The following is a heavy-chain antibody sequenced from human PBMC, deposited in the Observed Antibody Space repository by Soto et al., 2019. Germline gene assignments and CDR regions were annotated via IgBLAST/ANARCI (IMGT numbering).Heavy chain of an antibody. D-gene: IGHD5-18*01. CDR1: GYTLTELS. J-gene: IGHJ2*01. CDR2: FDPEDGET. Sequence: ASVKVSCKVSGYTLTELSMHWVRQAPGKGLEWMGGFDPEDGETIYAQKFQGRVTMTEDTSTDTAYMELSGLRSEDTAVYYCATKRIQLWSDWYFDLWGRGTLVTVSS. V-gene: IGHV1-24*01. CDR3: ATKRIQLWSDWYFDL.